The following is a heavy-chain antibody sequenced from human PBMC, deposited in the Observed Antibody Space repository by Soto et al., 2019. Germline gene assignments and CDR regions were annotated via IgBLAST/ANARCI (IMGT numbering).Heavy chain of an antibody. CDR3: AGGIEQLVLFDY. CDR2: IYYSGST. CDR1: GGSISSSSYY. D-gene: IGHD6-6*01. V-gene: IGHV4-39*01. J-gene: IGHJ4*02. Sequence: QLQLQESGPGLVKPSETLSLTCTVSGGSISSSSYYWGWIRQPPGKGLEWIGSIYYSGSTYYNPSLKSRVTISVDTSKNQFSLKLSSVTAADTAVYYCAGGIEQLVLFDYWGQGTLVTVSS.